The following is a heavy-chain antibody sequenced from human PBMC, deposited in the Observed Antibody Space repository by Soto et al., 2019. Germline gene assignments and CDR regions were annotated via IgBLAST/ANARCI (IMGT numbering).Heavy chain of an antibody. CDR3: AKDLSPDMPRGVLDP. Sequence: ASVKVSCKASGYTFTSYYMHWVRQAPGQGLEWMGIIYPSDGDTSYAQKFRGRVTMTRDTSTDTVYMELSSLRSEDTAVYYCAKDLSPDMPRGVLDPWGQGTLVTVSS. J-gene: IGHJ5*02. CDR2: IYPSDGDT. D-gene: IGHD1-1*01. CDR1: GYTFTSYY. V-gene: IGHV1-46*01.